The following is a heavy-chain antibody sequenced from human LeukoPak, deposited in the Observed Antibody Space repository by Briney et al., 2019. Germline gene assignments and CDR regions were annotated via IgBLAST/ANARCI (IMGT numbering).Heavy chain of an antibody. D-gene: IGHD1-26*01. Sequence: GGSLRLSCAASGFTFSTYAMTWVRQAPGKGLEWVSAISASGDSTHYADSVKGRFTISRGNSKNTLYLQMKSLRAEDTALYYCAKGSGATYRYNWFDPWGQGALVTVSS. CDR3: AKGSGATYRYNWFDP. CDR1: GFTFSTYA. CDR2: ISASGDST. V-gene: IGHV3-23*01. J-gene: IGHJ5*02.